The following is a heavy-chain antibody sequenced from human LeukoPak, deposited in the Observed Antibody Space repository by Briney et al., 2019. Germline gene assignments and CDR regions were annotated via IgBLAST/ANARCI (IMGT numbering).Heavy chain of an antibody. Sequence: GGSLRLSCAASGFTFSDYSLNWVRQAPGQGMEWVSCISGDSRYIYYADSLKGRSTISRDNAQNSLYSHMNNLRAEDTAVYYCARGPFSSSWSEFDYWGQGTLVTVSS. CDR1: GFTFSDYS. CDR3: ARGPFSSSWSEFDY. J-gene: IGHJ4*02. CDR2: ISGDSRYI. D-gene: IGHD6-13*01. V-gene: IGHV3-21*06.